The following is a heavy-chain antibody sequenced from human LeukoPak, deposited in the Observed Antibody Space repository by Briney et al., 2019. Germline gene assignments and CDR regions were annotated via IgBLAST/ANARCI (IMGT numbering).Heavy chain of an antibody. V-gene: IGHV3-30*03. Sequence: GGSLRLSCAASGFTFSSYGMHWVRQAPGKGLEWVAVISYDGSNKYYADSVKGRFTISRDNSKNTLYLQMNSLRAEDTAVYYCATIPLDYYDSSGLPSMGDYWGQGTLVTVSS. D-gene: IGHD3-22*01. J-gene: IGHJ4*02. CDR2: ISYDGSNK. CDR1: GFTFSSYG. CDR3: ATIPLDYYDSSGLPSMGDY.